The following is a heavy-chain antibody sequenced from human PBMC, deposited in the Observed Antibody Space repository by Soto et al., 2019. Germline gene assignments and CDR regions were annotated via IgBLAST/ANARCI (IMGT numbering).Heavy chain of an antibody. CDR3: ARGGFGTGSYFNY. CDR2: MNPDSGNT. Sequence: QVQLLHSGAEVRRPGASVKVSCRASGYTFSNYDINWVRQATGQGLEWMGWMNPDSGNTGYAQKFQGRVTMTRDTSISTAYLELSSLRSEDTAVYYCARGGFGTGSYFNYWGQGTLVIVSS. J-gene: IGHJ4*02. D-gene: IGHD3-10*01. V-gene: IGHV1-8*01. CDR1: GYTFSNYD.